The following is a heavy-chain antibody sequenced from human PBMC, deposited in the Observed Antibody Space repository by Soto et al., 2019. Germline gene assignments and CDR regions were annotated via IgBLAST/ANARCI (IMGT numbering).Heavy chain of an antibody. D-gene: IGHD6-13*01. CDR2: IYYSGST. Sequence: SETLSLTCTVSGGSISSGDYYWSWIRQPPGKGLEWIGYIYYSGSTYYNPSLKSRVTISVDTSKNQFSLKLSSVTAADTAVYYCARESSSWYVSGMDVWGQATTVTVSS. CDR1: GGSISSGDYY. V-gene: IGHV4-30-4*01. CDR3: ARESSSWYVSGMDV. J-gene: IGHJ6*02.